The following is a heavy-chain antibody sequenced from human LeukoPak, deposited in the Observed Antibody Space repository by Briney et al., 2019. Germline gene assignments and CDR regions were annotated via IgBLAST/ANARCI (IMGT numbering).Heavy chain of an antibody. D-gene: IGHD2-8*02. CDR3: ARDRPSRRPGLVVDF. CDR1: GFTFSGYS. Sequence: GGSLRLSCGASGFTFSGYSMNWVRQAPGKGLEWVSSISTNSSYIYYADSVKGRFTISRDNAKKSLYLQMNSLRAEDTAVYYCARDRPSRRPGLVVDFWGQGTLVTVSS. CDR2: ISTNSSYI. V-gene: IGHV3-21*01. J-gene: IGHJ4*02.